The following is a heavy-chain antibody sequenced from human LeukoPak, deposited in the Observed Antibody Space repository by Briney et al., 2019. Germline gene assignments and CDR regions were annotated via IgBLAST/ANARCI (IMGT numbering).Heavy chain of an antibody. J-gene: IGHJ3*02. CDR3: EYSGSYYGLDI. CDR1: GGSISSSSYY. D-gene: IGHD1-26*01. V-gene: IGHV4-39*07. CDR2: IYYSRST. Sequence: SDTLSLTCTVSGGSISSSSYYWGWIRPPPGKGLEWIGSIYYSRSTYYNPSLKSRVTISVDTSKNQFSLKLSSVAAAHTAVYYCEYSGSYYGLDIWGQGTMVTVSS.